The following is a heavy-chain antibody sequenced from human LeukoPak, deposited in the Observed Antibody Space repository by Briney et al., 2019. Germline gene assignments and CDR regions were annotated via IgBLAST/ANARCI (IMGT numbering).Heavy chain of an antibody. CDR3: ARRAGAYTHPYDY. J-gene: IGHJ4*02. V-gene: IGHV3-33*08. D-gene: IGHD3-16*01. CDR2: IEYDGSNK. Sequence: GGSLRLSCAASGFTFNRYNMNWVRRAPGKGLEWVAFIEYDGSNKYYADSVKGRFTISIDNSKNTLYLQMNSLRAEDTAVYYCARRAGAYTHPYDYWGQGTLVTVS. CDR1: GFTFNRYN.